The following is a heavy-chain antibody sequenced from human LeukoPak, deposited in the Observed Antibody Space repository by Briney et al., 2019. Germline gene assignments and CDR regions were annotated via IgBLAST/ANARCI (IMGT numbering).Heavy chain of an antibody. V-gene: IGHV2-5*01. D-gene: IGHD3-16*02. Sequence: SGPTLVNPTQTLTLTCTFSGFSLSTSGVGVGWIRQPPGKALEWLALIYWNDDKRYSPSLKSRLTITKDTSQNQVVLTMTNMDPVDTATYYCAHRRVYDYVWGSYRYFWFDPWGQGTLVTVSS. CDR3: AHRRVYDYVWGSYRYFWFDP. CDR2: IYWNDDK. CDR1: GFSLSTSGVG. J-gene: IGHJ5*02.